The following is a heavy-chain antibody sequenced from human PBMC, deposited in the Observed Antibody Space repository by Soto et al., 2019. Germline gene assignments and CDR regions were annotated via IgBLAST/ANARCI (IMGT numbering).Heavy chain of an antibody. CDR3: AKDDSHYNYDSGGHPTPNFDY. D-gene: IGHD3-22*01. Sequence: PGGSLRLSCAASGFIFSSYGMHWVRQAPGKGLEWVAVISYDGSNKYYTDSVKGRFTISRDNSNNTLSLQMNSLRAEDTAVYYCAKDDSHYNYDSGGHPTPNFDYWGQGTLVTVSS. J-gene: IGHJ4*02. CDR1: GFIFSSYG. CDR2: ISYDGSNK. V-gene: IGHV3-30*18.